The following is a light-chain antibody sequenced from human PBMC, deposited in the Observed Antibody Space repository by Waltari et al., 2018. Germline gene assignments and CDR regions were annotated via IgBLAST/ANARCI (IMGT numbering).Light chain of an antibody. CDR3: SSYTSSNSGV. V-gene: IGLV2-14*01. CDR1: SSDVGGYNY. J-gene: IGLJ3*02. Sequence: QSALTQPASVSGSPGQSITISCTATSSDVGGYNYVSWYQQHPGKAPKLMIDDVSKRPSGVFNRFAGSKAGTAASVTISGREAEDEADYYCSSYTSSNSGVFGGGTKLSVL. CDR2: DVS.